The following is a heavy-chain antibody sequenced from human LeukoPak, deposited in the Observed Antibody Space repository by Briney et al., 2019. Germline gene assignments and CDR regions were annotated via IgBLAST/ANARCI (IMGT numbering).Heavy chain of an antibody. CDR3: ARDALGYCSGGSCYSPRVGDY. V-gene: IGHV7-4-1*02. Sequence: GASVKVSCKASGYTFTSYAMNWVRQAPGQGLEWMGWINTNTGNPTYAQGFTGRFVFSLDTSVSTAYLQISSLKAEDTAVYYCARDALGYCSGGSCYSPRVGDYWGQGTLVTVSS. J-gene: IGHJ4*02. CDR1: GYTFTSYA. D-gene: IGHD2-15*01. CDR2: INTNTGNP.